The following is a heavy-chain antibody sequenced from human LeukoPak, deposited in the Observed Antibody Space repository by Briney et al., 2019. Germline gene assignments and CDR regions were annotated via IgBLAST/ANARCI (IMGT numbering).Heavy chain of an antibody. D-gene: IGHD4-17*01. CDR3: ARGAYGDYPGY. J-gene: IGHJ4*02. V-gene: IGHV3-21*01. CDR2: ISSSSTYI. CDR1: GFTFSYYS. Sequence: KPGGSLRLSCAASGFTFSYYSMNWVRQAPGKGLELVSCISSSSTYIYYTDSVKGRFTISRDNAKNSLFLQINSLRAEDTAVYYCARGAYGDYPGYWGQGTLVTVSS.